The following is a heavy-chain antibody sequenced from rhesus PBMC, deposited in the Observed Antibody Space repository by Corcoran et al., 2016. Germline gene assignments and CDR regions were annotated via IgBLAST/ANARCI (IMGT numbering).Heavy chain of an antibody. CDR1: GYSISSGYG. J-gene: IGHJ4*01. Sequence: QVQLQESGPGLVKPSETLSLTCAVSGYSISSGYGWSWIRQPPGKGLEWIGSIGGSSGSTNYNPSLKSRVTISKDTSKNQFSLKLSSVTAADTAVYYCARPTNGSKFDYWGQGVLVTVSS. CDR3: ARPTNGSKFDY. CDR2: IGGSSGST. D-gene: IGHD4-29*01. V-gene: IGHV4-127*01.